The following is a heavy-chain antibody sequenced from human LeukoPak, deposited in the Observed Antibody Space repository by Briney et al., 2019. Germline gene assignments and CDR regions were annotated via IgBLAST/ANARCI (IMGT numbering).Heavy chain of an antibody. CDR1: GFTFSSYW. Sequence: GGSLRLSCAASGFTFSSYWMHWVRQAPGKGLVWVARINSDGSSTSYADSVKGRFTISRDNAKNTLYLQMNSLRAEDTAVYYCARVPRAYCGGDCYPNDAFDIWGQGTMVTVSS. D-gene: IGHD2-21*02. CDR3: ARVPRAYCGGDCYPNDAFDI. CDR2: INSDGSST. V-gene: IGHV3-74*01. J-gene: IGHJ3*02.